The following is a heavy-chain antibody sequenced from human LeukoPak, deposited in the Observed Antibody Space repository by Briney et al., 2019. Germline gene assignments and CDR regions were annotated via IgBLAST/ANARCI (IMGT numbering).Heavy chain of an antibody. J-gene: IGHJ4*02. CDR1: GFAFSSYG. CDR3: ARGRLGANTALDD. V-gene: IGHV3-30*02. D-gene: IGHD1-26*01. Sequence: GGSLRLSCAASGFAFSSYGMHWVRQAPGKGLEWVAFIRYDGSNKYYADSVKGRFTISRDNSKNTLYLQMNSLRPEDTAVYYCARGRLGANTALDDWGQGTLVTVSS. CDR2: IRYDGSNK.